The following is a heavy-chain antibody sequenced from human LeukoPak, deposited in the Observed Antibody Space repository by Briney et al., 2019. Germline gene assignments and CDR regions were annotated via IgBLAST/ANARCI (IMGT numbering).Heavy chain of an antibody. V-gene: IGHV5-51*01. J-gene: IGHJ4*02. D-gene: IGHD6-6*01. CDR3: ARVPYSSSSPFDY. CDR1: GYSFTSYW. CDR2: IYPVDSDT. Sequence: GESLKISCKGSGYSFTSYWIGWVRQMPGKGLEWMGIIYPVDSDTRYSPSFQGQVTISADKSISTAYLQWSSLKASDTAMYYCARVPYSSSSPFDYWGQGTLVTVSS.